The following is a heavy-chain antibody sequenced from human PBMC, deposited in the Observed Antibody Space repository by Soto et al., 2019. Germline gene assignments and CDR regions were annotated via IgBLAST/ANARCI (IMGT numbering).Heavy chain of an antibody. D-gene: IGHD3-3*01. V-gene: IGHV1-69*01. Sequence: QVQLVQSGAEVKKPGSSVKVSCKASGATFSSYAISWVRQAPGQGLEWMGGIIPIFGTANYAQKFQGRVTITADESTSTAYMELSSLRSEDTAVYYCARARITIFGVVTPYYYYYGMDVWGQGTTVTVSS. CDR3: ARARITIFGVVTPYYYYYGMDV. CDR1: GATFSSYA. CDR2: IIPIFGTA. J-gene: IGHJ6*02.